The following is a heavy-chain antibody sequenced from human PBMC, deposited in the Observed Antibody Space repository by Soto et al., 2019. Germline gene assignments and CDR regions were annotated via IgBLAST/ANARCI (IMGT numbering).Heavy chain of an antibody. Sequence: GGSLRLSCAASGFMLSIYEMNWVRQAPGKGLEWVSYISSGGINIHYADSVKGRFTISRDNAKNSLYLQMDNLRAEDTAVYYCARDHPNRNYGTCFDYWGQGTPVTVSS. CDR1: GFMLSIYE. J-gene: IGHJ4*02. D-gene: IGHD1-7*01. CDR3: ARDHPNRNYGTCFDY. V-gene: IGHV3-48*03. CDR2: ISSGGINI.